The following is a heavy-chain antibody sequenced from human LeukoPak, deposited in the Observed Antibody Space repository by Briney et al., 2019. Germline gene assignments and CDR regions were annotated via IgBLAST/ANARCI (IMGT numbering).Heavy chain of an antibody. D-gene: IGHD3-3*01. CDR2: IDPSDSYT. Sequence: GESLKIPCKGSGYSLTSYWISWVRQLPGKGLEWMGRIDPSDSYTSYSPSFQGHVTTSADKSISTAYLQWSSLKASDTAMYYCHTYYDFWSGYQDFDYGGQGTLLTVSS. CDR3: HTYYDFWSGYQDFDY. CDR1: GYSLTSYW. V-gene: IGHV5-10-1*01. J-gene: IGHJ4*02.